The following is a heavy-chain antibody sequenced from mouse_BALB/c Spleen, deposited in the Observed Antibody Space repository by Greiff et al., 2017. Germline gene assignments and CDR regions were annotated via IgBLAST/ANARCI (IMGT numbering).Heavy chain of an antibody. D-gene: IGHD1-1*01. Sequence: EVQLVESGGGLVQPGGSLRLSCATSGFTFTDYYMSWVRQPPGKALEWLGFIRNKANGYTTEYSASVKGRFTISRDNSQSILYLQMNTLRAEDSATYYCARAYYYGSSSWFAYWGQGTLVTVSA. CDR2: IRNKANGYTT. V-gene: IGHV7-3*02. CDR3: ARAYYYGSSSWFAY. CDR1: GFTFTDYY. J-gene: IGHJ3*01.